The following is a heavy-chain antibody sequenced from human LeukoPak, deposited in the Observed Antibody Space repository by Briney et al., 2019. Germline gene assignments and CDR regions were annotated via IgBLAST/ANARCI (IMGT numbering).Heavy chain of an antibody. CDR2: INPDDEST. CDR3: AKSLFTSATGTGRAFHI. J-gene: IGHJ3*02. D-gene: IGHD1-1*01. Sequence: GGSLRLSCVASGFTFRKYWLHWVRQAPGKGLEWVSRINPDDESTSYADSVRGRFTISRDNSKSTLFLQMNDLRVEDTAKFYCAKSLFTSATGTGRAFHIWGQGTMVSVSS. V-gene: IGHV3-74*01. CDR1: GFTFRKYW.